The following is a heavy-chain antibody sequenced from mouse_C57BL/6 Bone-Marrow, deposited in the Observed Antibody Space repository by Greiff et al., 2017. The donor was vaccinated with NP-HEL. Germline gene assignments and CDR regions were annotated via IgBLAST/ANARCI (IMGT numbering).Heavy chain of an antibody. J-gene: IGHJ3*01. CDR2: IDPNSGGT. CDR1: GYTFTSYW. D-gene: IGHD2-4*01. V-gene: IGHV1-72*01. Sequence: VQLQQPGAELVKPGASVKLSCKASGYTFTSYWMHWVKQRPGRGLEWIGRIDPNSGGTKYNEKFKSKATLTVAKPSSTAYMQLSSVTSENSAVYYFARSSDDYDVGTSLFAYWGQGTLVTVSA. CDR3: ARSSDDYDVGTSLFAY.